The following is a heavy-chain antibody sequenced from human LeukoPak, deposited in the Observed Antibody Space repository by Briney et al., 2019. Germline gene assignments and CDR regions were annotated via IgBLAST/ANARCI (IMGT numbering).Heavy chain of an antibody. D-gene: IGHD3-22*01. CDR3: ATYCYDSSGSPIDY. CDR2: INHSGST. CDR1: GGSFSGYY. Sequence: SETLSLTCAVYGGSFSGYYWSWIRQPPGKGLEWIGEINHSGSTNYNPSLKSRVTISVDTSKNQFSLKLSSVTAADTAVYYCATYCYDSSGSPIDYWGQGTLVTVSS. J-gene: IGHJ4*02. V-gene: IGHV4-34*01.